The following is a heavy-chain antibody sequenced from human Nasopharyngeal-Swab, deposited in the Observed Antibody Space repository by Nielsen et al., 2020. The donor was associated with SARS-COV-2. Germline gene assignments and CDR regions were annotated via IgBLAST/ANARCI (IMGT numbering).Heavy chain of an antibody. J-gene: IGHJ6*03. CDR3: AKNREWGGFRHYYYYMDV. V-gene: IGHV3-23*01. Sequence: WIRQPPGKGPEWVSAISGSGGSTYYADSVKGRFTISRDNSKNTLYLQMNSLRAEDTAVYYCAKNREWGGFRHYYYYMDVWGKGTTVTVSS. D-gene: IGHD3-3*01. CDR2: ISGSGGST.